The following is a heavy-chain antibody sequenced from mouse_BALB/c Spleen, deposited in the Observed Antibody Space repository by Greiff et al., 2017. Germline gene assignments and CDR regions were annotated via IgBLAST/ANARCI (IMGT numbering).Heavy chain of an antibody. CDR2: IRNKANGYTT. D-gene: IGHD4-1*01. V-gene: IGHV7-3*02. CDR1: GFTFTDYY. CDR3: ARDILGPYYFDY. J-gene: IGHJ2*01. Sequence: EVKLMESGGGLVQPGGSLRLSCATSGFTFTDYYMSWVRQPPGKALEWLGFIRNKANGYTTEYSASVKGRFTTSRDNSQSILYLQMNTLRAEDSATYYCARDILGPYYFDYWGQGTTLTVSS.